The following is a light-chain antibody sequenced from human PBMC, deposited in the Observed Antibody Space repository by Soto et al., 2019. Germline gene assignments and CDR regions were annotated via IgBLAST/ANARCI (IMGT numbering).Light chain of an antibody. CDR3: QQYGSPPPYT. Sequence: EVVLTQSPGTLSLSPGERATLSCRASQSVSNNYLAWYQQKPGQGPRLLIFGSSDRATGIPDRFSGSGSGTDSTLTISRLEPEDFAVYYCQQYGSPPPYTFGQGTKLEIK. CDR2: GSS. CDR1: QSVSNNY. J-gene: IGKJ2*01. V-gene: IGKV3-20*01.